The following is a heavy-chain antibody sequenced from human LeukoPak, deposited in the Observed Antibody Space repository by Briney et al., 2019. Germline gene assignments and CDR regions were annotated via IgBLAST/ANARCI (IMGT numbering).Heavy chain of an antibody. D-gene: IGHD4-11*01. CDR2: IYYSGNT. Sequence: SETLSLTCTVSGGSISSSSYYWGWIRQPPGKGLEWIGGIYYSGNTYYNPSLKSRVTISGDTSKNQFSLKLSSVTAADTAVYYCARSYSNYGWFDPWGQGTLVTVSS. CDR1: GGSISSSSYY. V-gene: IGHV4-39*07. J-gene: IGHJ5*02. CDR3: ARSYSNYGWFDP.